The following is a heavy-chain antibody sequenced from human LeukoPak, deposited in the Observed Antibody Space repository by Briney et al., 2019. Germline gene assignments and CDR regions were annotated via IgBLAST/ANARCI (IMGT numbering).Heavy chain of an antibody. V-gene: IGHV4-39*01. CDR3: ARHSSGWYSPFGD. J-gene: IGHJ4*02. D-gene: IGHD6-19*01. CDR2: IYYSGST. CDR1: NDSISSATYY. Sequence: SETLSLTCTVFNDSISSATYYWGWIRQPPGKGLEWIGSIYYSGSTYYSPSLKSRVTISVDMSKSHFSLKLNSVTAADTAVYYCARHSSGWYSPFGDWGQGTLVTVSS.